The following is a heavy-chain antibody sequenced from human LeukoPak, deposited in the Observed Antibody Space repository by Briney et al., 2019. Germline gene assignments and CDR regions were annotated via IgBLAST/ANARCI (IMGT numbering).Heavy chain of an antibody. CDR1: GFTFSSYE. D-gene: IGHD3-10*01. CDR3: AKALTGGSGSYSYYYYMDV. J-gene: IGHJ6*03. V-gene: IGHV3-48*03. Sequence: GGSLRLSCAASGFTFSSYEMNWVRQAPGKGLEWVSYISSSGSTIYYADSVKGRFTISRDNAKNSLYLQMNSLRAEDTAVYYCAKALTGGSGSYSYYYYMDVWGKGTTVTVSS. CDR2: ISSSGSTI.